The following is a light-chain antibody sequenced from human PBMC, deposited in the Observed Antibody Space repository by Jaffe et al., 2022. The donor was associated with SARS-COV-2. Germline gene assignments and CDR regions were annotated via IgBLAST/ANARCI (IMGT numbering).Light chain of an antibody. CDR1: SSNIGNNY. J-gene: IGLJ3*02. Sequence: QSVLTQPPSVSAAPGQKVTISCSGSSSNIGNNYVSWYQQLPGTAPKLLIYDNNKRPSGIPDRFSGSKSGTSATLGITGLQTGDEADYYCGTWDSSLSAGFHWVFGGGTKLTVL. CDR3: GTWDSSLSAGFHWV. V-gene: IGLV1-51*01. CDR2: DNN.